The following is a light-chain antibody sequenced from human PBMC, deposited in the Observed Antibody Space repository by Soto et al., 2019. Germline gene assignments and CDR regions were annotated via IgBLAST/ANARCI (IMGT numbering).Light chain of an antibody. CDR1: SSNIGAGYD. CDR3: QSYDTSLSAYV. V-gene: IGLV1-40*01. Sequence: QSALAQPPSVSGAPGQKVTISCTGSSSNIGAGYDLHWYQQLPGTAPKLLLYGNINRPSGVPDRFSGSKSGTSASLAITGLQAEDEADCYCQSYDTSLSAYVFGTGTKVTVL. J-gene: IGLJ1*01. CDR2: GNI.